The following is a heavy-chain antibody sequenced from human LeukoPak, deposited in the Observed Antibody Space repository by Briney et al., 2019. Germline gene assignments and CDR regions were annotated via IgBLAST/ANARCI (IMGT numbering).Heavy chain of an antibody. CDR2: IIPILGIA. D-gene: IGHD5-24*01. CDR3: ARDSGDGYNDY. V-gene: IGHV1-69*04. CDR1: GGTFSSYT. J-gene: IGHJ4*02. Sequence: VASVKVSCKASGGTFSSYTISWVRQAPGQGLEWMGRIIPILGIANYAQKFQGRATITADKSTSTAYMELSSLRSEDTAVYYCARDSGDGYNDYWGQGTLVTVSS.